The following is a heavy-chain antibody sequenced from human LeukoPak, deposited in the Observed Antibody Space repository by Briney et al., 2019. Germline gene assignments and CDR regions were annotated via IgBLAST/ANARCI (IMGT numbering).Heavy chain of an antibody. Sequence: GGSLRLSCAASGFTVSSNYMSWVRQAPGKGLEWVSVIYCAGSTYYADSVKGRFTISRDNSKNTLYLQMNSLRAEDTAVYYCARARRCGLYDDYGGCFDSWGQGTRDTVSP. CDR2: IYCAGST. V-gene: IGHV3-66*01. D-gene: IGHD4-17*01. CDR1: GFTVSSNY. J-gene: IGHJ4*02. CDR3: ARARRCGLYDDYGGCFDS.